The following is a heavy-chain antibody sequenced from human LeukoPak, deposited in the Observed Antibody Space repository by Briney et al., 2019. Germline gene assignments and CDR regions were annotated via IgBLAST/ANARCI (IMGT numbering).Heavy chain of an antibody. J-gene: IGHJ4*02. CDR2: SYHRGNA. V-gene: IGHV4-38-2*01. CDR1: GYSITNCYY. Sequence: SEILSLTCAVSGYSITNCYYWGWIRQAPGKGLEWIGSSYHRGNAHYKSSLNGRVAISTDTSKNQFSLTLTSVTAADTALYFCVALVGDRRGYYPRSFYNGLWGQGILVPVFS. D-gene: IGHD3-16*02. CDR3: VALVGDRRGYYPRSFYNGL.